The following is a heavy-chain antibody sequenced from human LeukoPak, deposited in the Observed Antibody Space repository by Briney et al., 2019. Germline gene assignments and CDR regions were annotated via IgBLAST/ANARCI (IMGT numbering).Heavy chain of an antibody. J-gene: IGHJ4*02. CDR1: GASIISGGYY. V-gene: IGHV4-31*03. D-gene: IGHD2-21*02. Sequence: SQTLSLTCTVSGASIISGGYYWSWIRQHPGKGLEWIGYIYYTGSTYYNPSLKNRLIISIDTSKSQFSLKLTSVTAAGTAVYYCARDPIAYCGADCYSDWGQGTLVTVSS. CDR3: ARDPIAYCGADCYSD. CDR2: IYYTGST.